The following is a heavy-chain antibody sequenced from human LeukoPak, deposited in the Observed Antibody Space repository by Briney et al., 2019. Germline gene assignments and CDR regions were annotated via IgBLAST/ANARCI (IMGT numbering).Heavy chain of an antibody. CDR1: GGSMNVYY. Sequence: SETLSLTCTVSGGSMNVYYWTWIRQSAGKGLEWLGRMYASGDFNYNPFLKSRVNMSIDTSKNQFSLNLNSVTAADAAVYYCARGWAPRGQKSCFDYWGRGTLVTVSS. D-gene: IGHD1-26*01. CDR3: ARGWAPRGQKSCFDY. CDR2: MYASGDF. J-gene: IGHJ4*02. V-gene: IGHV4-4*07.